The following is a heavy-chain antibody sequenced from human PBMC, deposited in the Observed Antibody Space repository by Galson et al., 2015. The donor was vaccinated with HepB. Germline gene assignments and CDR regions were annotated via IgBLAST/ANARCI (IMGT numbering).Heavy chain of an antibody. D-gene: IGHD2-8*02. Sequence: SLRLSCAASGFTFSSYAMSWVRQAPGKGLEWVSAISGSGGSTYYADSVKGRFTISRDNSKNTLYLQMNSLRAEDTAVYYCARVRRLTGAPSLHDAFDIWGQGTMVTVSS. CDR2: ISGSGGST. J-gene: IGHJ3*02. V-gene: IGHV3-23*01. CDR1: GFTFSSYA. CDR3: ARVRRLTGAPSLHDAFDI.